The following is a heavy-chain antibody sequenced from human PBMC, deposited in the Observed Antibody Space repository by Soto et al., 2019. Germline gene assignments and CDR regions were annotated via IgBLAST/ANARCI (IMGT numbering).Heavy chain of an antibody. D-gene: IGHD3-3*01. V-gene: IGHV4-59*01. J-gene: IGHJ6*03. CDR2: IYYSGST. CDR3: ARERDLWSGSQGEQYYYYYYMDV. Sequence: SETLSLTCTVSGGSISSYYWSWIRQPPGKGLEWIGYIYYSGSTNYNPPLKSRVTISVDTSKNQFSLKLSSVTAADTAVYYCARERDLWSGSQGEQYYYYYYMDVWGKGTTVTVSS. CDR1: GGSISSYY.